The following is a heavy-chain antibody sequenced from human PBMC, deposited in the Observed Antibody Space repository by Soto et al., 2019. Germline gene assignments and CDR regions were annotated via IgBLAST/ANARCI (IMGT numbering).Heavy chain of an antibody. D-gene: IGHD3-22*01. J-gene: IGHJ4*02. V-gene: IGHV5-51*01. Sequence: GESLKISCKGSGYSFTSYWIGWVRQMPGKGLEWMGIIYPGDSDTRYSPSFQGQVTISADKSISTAYLQWSSLKASDTAMYYCARSLRDYDSSGYYLLVGYWGQGTLVTVSS. CDR1: GYSFTSYW. CDR3: ARSLRDYDSSGYYLLVGY. CDR2: IYPGDSDT.